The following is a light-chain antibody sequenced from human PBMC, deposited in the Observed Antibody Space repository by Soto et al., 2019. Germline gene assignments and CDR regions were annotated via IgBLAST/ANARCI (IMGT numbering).Light chain of an antibody. Sequence: DIQMTQSPSSLSASVGDRVTFTCRASQDIGHSLAWYQQKPGKPIQLPIYGASTLHSGVPSRFSGSRSDTEFTLTISSLQPEDVGTYYCQKYNTAPFTFGPGTKVDIK. J-gene: IGKJ3*01. CDR3: QKYNTAPFT. CDR1: QDIGHS. V-gene: IGKV1-27*01. CDR2: GAS.